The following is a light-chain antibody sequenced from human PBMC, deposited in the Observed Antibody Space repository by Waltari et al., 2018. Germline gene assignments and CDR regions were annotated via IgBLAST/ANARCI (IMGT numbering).Light chain of an antibody. CDR3: QHSFETPYS. Sequence: DIHMTQSPPSLSASIGARVTIPCRASENIGSYLNWYQQKSGEVPRLLIYAASTLQSGVPPRFSGSRSGTDFTFTISSLQPEDCAVYYCQHSFETPYSFGQGTKVEIK. V-gene: IGKV1-39*01. J-gene: IGKJ2*03. CDR2: AAS. CDR1: ENIGSY.